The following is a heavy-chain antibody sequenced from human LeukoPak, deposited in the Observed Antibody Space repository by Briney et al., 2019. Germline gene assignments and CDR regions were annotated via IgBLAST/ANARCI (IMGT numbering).Heavy chain of an antibody. J-gene: IGHJ6*02. V-gene: IGHV3-9*01. CDR1: GFTFDEYA. CDR3: AKDSVYDFWTGTPDV. Sequence: GVSLRLSCAASGFTFDEYAMHWVRQAPGKGLEWVSGISWNSGSIHYADSVKGRFTISRDNAKNSLYLQMNSLRAEDTALYYCAKDSVYDFWTGTPDVWGQGTTVTVSS. D-gene: IGHD3-3*01. CDR2: ISWNSGSI.